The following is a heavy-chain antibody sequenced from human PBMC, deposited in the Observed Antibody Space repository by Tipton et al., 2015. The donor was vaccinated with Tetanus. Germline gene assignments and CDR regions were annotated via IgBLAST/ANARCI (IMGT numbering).Heavy chain of an antibody. CDR3: AREGSSGWFDP. CDR1: GYTFSNYG. D-gene: IGHD1-26*01. Sequence: QLVQSGAEVKKPGASVKVSCKTSGYTFSNYGISWVRQAPGQGLEWVGWISPYNGNIKYPQNLQGRVTMTTDTSTATAYMELGSLRSDDTAVYYCAREGSSGWFDPWGRGTLVTVSS. V-gene: IGHV1-18*01. CDR2: ISPYNGNI. J-gene: IGHJ5*02.